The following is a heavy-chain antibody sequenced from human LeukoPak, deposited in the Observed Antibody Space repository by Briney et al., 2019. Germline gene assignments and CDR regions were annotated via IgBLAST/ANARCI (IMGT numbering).Heavy chain of an antibody. V-gene: IGHV3-23*01. J-gene: IGHJ4*02. Sequence: PGGSLRLSCAASGFTFSSYAMSWVRQAPGKGLEWVSAISGSGGSTYYADSVKGRFTISRDNSKNTLYLQMNSLRAEDTAVYYCAKPQTLIFPYYYDSSGYLPFDYWGQGTLVTVSS. CDR1: GFTFSSYA. D-gene: IGHD3-22*01. CDR3: AKPQTLIFPYYYDSSGYLPFDY. CDR2: ISGSGGST.